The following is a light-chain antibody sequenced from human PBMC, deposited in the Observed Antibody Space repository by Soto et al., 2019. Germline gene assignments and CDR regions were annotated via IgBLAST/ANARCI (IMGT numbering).Light chain of an antibody. CDR1: QSVLDSSSGKSY. CDR2: WAS. Sequence: DFVMTQSPDSLAVSLGERATISCKSSQSVLDSSSGKSYLAWYQQKLGQPPRLLIYWASTRESGVPDRFSAGGSGADFTLTISSLQAEDVAIYYCQQYSHLWSVGQGTKVEIK. V-gene: IGKV4-1*01. J-gene: IGKJ1*01. CDR3: QQYSHLWS.